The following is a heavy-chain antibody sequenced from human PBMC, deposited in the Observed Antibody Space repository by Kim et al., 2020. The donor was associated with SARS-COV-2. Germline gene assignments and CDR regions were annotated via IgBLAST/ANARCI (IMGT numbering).Heavy chain of an antibody. J-gene: IGHJ3*02. V-gene: IGHV3-30*02. D-gene: IGHD6-13*01. Sequence: VKGRFTISRDNSKNTLYLQMNSLRAEDTAVYYCANNQGIAAAGGQAFDIWGQGTMVTVSS. CDR3: ANNQGIAAAGGQAFDI.